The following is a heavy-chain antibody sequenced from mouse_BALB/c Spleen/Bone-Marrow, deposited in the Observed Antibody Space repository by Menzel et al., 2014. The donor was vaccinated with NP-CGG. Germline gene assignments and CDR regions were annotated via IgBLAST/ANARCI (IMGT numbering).Heavy chain of an antibody. CDR1: GFDFSGFW. CDR3: ARLGYYGGFAY. CDR2: INPDSSTI. J-gene: IGHJ3*01. V-gene: IGHV4-1*02. D-gene: IGHD2-3*01. Sequence: EVQGEESGGGLVQPGGSLKLSCAASGFDFSGFWMGWVRQAPGKGLEWIGEINPDSSTINYTPSLKDRFIISRDNAKNTLYLQMSKVRSEDTALYYCARLGYYGGFAYWGQGTLVTVSA.